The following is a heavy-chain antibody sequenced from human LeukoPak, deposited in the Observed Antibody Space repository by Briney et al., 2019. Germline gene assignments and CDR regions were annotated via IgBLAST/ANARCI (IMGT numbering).Heavy chain of an antibody. CDR3: AKDQSGGYDSVPYY. CDR1: GFTFSSYA. D-gene: IGHD5-12*01. Sequence: PGGSLRLSCAASGFTFSSYAMSWVRQAPGKGLEWVSAIGGSGGSTYYADSVKGRFTISRDNSKNTLYLQMNSLRAEDTAVYYCAKDQSGGYDSVPYYWGQGTLVTVSS. CDR2: IGGSGGST. J-gene: IGHJ4*02. V-gene: IGHV3-23*01.